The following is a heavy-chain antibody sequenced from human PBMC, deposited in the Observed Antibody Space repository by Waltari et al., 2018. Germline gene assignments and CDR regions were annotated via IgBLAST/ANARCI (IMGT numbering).Heavy chain of an antibody. J-gene: IGHJ4*02. CDR3: ARGDDSSGYYYVGFDY. CDR1: GGLCRSSY. Sequence: QVQLQESGPGLVKPSETLSLPCPVPGGLCRSSYCSWIRSPPGKGLEWIGYSYYSGSTNYNPSLKSRVTISVDTSKNQFSLKLSSVTAADTAVYYCARGDDSSGYYYVGFDYWGQGTLVTVSS. CDR2: SYYSGST. D-gene: IGHD3-22*01. V-gene: IGHV4-59*01.